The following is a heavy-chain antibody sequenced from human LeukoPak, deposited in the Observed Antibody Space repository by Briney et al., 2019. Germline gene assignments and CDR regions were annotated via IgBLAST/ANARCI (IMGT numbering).Heavy chain of an antibody. CDR3: ARCNGPTDTKNDFWSGYYTWAYYYYYMDV. Sequence: PGGSLRLSCAASGFTFSSYWMSWVRQAPGKGLEWVANIKQDGSEKYYVDSVKGRFTISRDNAKNSLYLQMNSLRAEDTAVYYCARCNGPTDTKNDFWSGYYTWAYYYYYMDVWGKGTTVTVSS. D-gene: IGHD3-3*01. V-gene: IGHV3-7*01. J-gene: IGHJ6*03. CDR1: GFTFSSYW. CDR2: IKQDGSEK.